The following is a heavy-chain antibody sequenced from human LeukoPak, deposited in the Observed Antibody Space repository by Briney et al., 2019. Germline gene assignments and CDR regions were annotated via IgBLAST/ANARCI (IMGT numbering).Heavy chain of an antibody. V-gene: IGHV3-23*01. CDR2: ISGSGGST. D-gene: IGHD6-6*01. Sequence: GGSLRLSCAASGFTFSSYAMHWVRQAPGKGLEWVSAISGSGGSTYYADSVKGRFTISRDNSKNTLYLQMNSLRAEDTAVYYCAKVPKTEYSSSLYYFDYWGQGTLVTVSS. J-gene: IGHJ4*02. CDR3: AKVPKTEYSSSLYYFDY. CDR1: GFTFSSYA.